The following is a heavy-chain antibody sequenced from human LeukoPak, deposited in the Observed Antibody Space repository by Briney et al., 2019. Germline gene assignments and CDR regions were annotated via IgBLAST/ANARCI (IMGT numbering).Heavy chain of an antibody. CDR3: ARGLKKSIRERYGASGREYYFDY. Sequence: GASVKVSCKASGDILRTYALSWVRQVPGQGLEWMGGIIPLFGTANYAQRFQGRLTISTDDSTTTAYMELSSLTSGDTAVYYCARGLKKSIRERYGASGREYYFDYWGQGTLVTVSS. CDR2: IIPLFGTA. CDR1: GDILRTYA. D-gene: IGHD4-17*01. V-gene: IGHV1-69*05. J-gene: IGHJ4*02.